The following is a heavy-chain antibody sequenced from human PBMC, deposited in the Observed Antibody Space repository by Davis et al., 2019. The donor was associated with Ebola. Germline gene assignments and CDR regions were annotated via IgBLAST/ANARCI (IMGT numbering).Heavy chain of an antibody. CDR2: ISYDGSNK. J-gene: IGHJ4*02. V-gene: IGHV3-30-3*01. D-gene: IGHD4/OR15-4a*01. CDR1: GFTFSSYA. Sequence: GESLKISCAASGFTFSSYAMHWVCQAPGKGLEWVAVISYDGSNKYYADSVKGRFTISRDNSKNTLYLQMNSLRAEDTAVYYCARKYGGYVDYWGQGTLVTVSS. CDR3: ARKYGGYVDY.